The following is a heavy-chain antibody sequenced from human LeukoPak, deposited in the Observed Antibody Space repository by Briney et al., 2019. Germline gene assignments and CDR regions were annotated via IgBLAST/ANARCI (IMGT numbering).Heavy chain of an antibody. D-gene: IGHD5-12*01. V-gene: IGHV5-51*01. CDR1: GYSFNTYW. J-gene: IGHJ4*02. CDR3: ARQTSGYDRPLDY. Sequence: GESLKISCKGSGYSFNTYWIGWVRQTPGKGLEWMGIIYPGDSDTRYSPSFQGQVTISADKSISTAYLQWSSLKASDTAMYYYARQTSGYDRPLDYWGQGTLVTVSS. CDR2: IYPGDSDT.